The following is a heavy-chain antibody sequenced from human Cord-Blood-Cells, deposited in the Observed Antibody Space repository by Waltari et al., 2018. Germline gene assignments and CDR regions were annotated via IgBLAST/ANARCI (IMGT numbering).Heavy chain of an antibody. Sequence: EVQLVESGGGLVKPGGSLRLSCAASGFTFSSYSMNWVRQAPGKGLEWVSSISSSSSYIYYADSVKGRFTISRDNAKNSLYLQMNSLRAEDTAVYYCARDSSSSWYYYYCGMDVWGQGTTVTVSS. V-gene: IGHV3-21*01. CDR2: ISSSSSYI. CDR3: ARDSSSSWYYYYCGMDV. D-gene: IGHD6-13*01. J-gene: IGHJ6*02. CDR1: GFTFSSYS.